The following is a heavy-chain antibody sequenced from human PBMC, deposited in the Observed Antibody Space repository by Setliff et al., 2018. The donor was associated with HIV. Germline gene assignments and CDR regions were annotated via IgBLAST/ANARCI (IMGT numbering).Heavy chain of an antibody. Sequence: SETLSLTCTVSGGSISSGSYYWNWIRQPAGKGLEWIGRIYTSGSTNYNPSLKSRVTMSVDKSRNQFSLKVSSVTAADTAVYYCARVSSTYWYSIFRNYYYHMDVWGKGTTVTVSS. CDR2: IYTSGST. CDR3: ARVSSTYWYSIFRNYYYHMDV. J-gene: IGHJ6*03. CDR1: GGSISSGSYY. D-gene: IGHD2-8*02. V-gene: IGHV4-61*02.